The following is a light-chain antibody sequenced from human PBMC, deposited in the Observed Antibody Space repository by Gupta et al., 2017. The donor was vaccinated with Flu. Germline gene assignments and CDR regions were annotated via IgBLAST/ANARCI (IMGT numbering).Light chain of an antibody. V-gene: IGLV2-14*03. CDR1: SRDVGNYNY. CDR3: SSYTISSSYL. J-gene: IGLJ1*01. CDR2: DVS. Sequence: QSALTQPASVSGYPGQSITISCTGTSRDVGNYNYVSWYQQHPGKAPKLMIYDVSKRPSGISNRFSGSKSGNTASLTISGLQAEDEADYYCSSYTISSSYLFGTGTKVSVL.